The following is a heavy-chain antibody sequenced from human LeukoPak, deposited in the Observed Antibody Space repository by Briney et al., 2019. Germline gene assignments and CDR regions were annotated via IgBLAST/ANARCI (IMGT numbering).Heavy chain of an antibody. CDR2: IYYSGST. V-gene: IGHV4-59*01. D-gene: IGHD2-2*01. CDR1: GGSISSYY. J-gene: IGHJ6*03. CDR3: ATNLRGYCSSTSCYDHYYYYMDV. Sequence: SETLSLTCTVSGGSISSYYWSWIRQPPGKGLEWIGYIYYSGSTNYNPSLKSRVTISVDTSKNQFSLKLSSVTAADTAVYYCATNLRGYCSSTSCYDHYYYYMDVWGKGTTVTVSS.